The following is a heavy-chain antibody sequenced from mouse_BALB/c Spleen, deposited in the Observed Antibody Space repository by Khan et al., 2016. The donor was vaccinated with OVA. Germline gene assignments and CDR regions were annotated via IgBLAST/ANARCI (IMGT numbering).Heavy chain of an antibody. CDR1: GFTFSSYS. CDR3: ASHLTGSFAY. Sequence: EVELVESGGDLVKPGGSLKLSCAASGFTFSSYSTSWVRQTPDKRLEWVATISSGGDYTYYPDNVKGRFTISRDNAKNTLYLQMSSLKSEDTAMYYCASHLTGSFAYWGQGTLVTVSA. CDR2: ISSGGDYT. J-gene: IGHJ3*01. V-gene: IGHV5-6*01. D-gene: IGHD4-1*01.